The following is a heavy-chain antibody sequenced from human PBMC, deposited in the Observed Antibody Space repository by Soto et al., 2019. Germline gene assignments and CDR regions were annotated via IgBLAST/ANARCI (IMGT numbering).Heavy chain of an antibody. Sequence: QVQLVQSGAEVKKPGASVKVSCQTSGYNFSAYYFNWVRQAAGQGPEWMGWLNPRNGQTGYVQKFRGRVTMTRVTSIATVYLELSRLTSEDTAIYFCARETDTSMVDYWGQGTLVTVSS. D-gene: IGHD5-18*01. V-gene: IGHV1-8*01. J-gene: IGHJ4*02. CDR2: LNPRNGQT. CDR1: GYNFSAYY. CDR3: ARETDTSMVDY.